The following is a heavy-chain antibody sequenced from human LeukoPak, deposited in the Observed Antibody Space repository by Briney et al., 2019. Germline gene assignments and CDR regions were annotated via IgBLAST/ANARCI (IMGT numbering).Heavy chain of an antibody. CDR2: IYSGGST. J-gene: IGHJ3*02. V-gene: IGHV3-53*01. D-gene: IGHD1-14*01. Sequence: GSLRLSCAASGFTVSSNYMSWVRQAPGKGLEWVSVIYSGGSTYYADSVTGRFTISRDNSKNTLYLQMNSLRAEDTAVYYCARHSEEGSFDIWGQGTMVTVSS. CDR1: GFTVSSNY. CDR3: ARHSEEGSFDI.